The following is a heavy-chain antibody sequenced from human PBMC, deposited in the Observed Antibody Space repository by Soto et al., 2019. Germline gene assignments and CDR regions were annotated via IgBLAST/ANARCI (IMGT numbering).Heavy chain of an antibody. J-gene: IGHJ5*02. V-gene: IGHV2-26*01. D-gene: IGHD2-2*01. CDR2: IFSNDER. CDR1: GFSLSNAGMG. CDR3: AQTEDGGKSRTPAGWFDA. Sequence: QVTLKESGPVLVKPTETLTLTCTVSGFSLSNAGMGVSWIRQPPGKALEWLAHIFSNDERRFSTSLKNRLTISKDTSNSQVVLTMPNMDPVYTATYYWAQTEDGGKSRTPAGWFDAWGQGTLVPVSS.